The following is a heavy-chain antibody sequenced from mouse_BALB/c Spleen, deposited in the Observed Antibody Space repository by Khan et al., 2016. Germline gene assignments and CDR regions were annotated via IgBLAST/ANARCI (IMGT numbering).Heavy chain of an antibody. CDR3: ATSTSGYWYYFDY. J-gene: IGHJ2*01. V-gene: IGHV3-1*02. D-gene: IGHD3-1*01. CDR1: GYSIPSHYS. Sequence: EVQLQESGPDLVKPSQSLSLTCTVTGYSIPSHYSWHWIRHFPGNKLEWMGYIHYSGSTNYNPSLKSRISITRDTSKNQFFLQLNSVTTEDTATYYCATSTSGYWYYFDYWGQVTTLTVSS. CDR2: IHYSGST.